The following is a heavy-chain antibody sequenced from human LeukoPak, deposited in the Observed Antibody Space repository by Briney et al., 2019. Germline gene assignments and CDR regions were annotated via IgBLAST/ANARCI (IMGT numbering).Heavy chain of an antibody. CDR1: GDSVSSNSVA. D-gene: IGHD1-14*01. J-gene: IGHJ4*02. Sequence: SQTLSLPCAISGDSVSSNSVAWNWIRPSPPRGLDWLGRTYYGSKWNNDYALSVKSRITINPDTSKNQFSLHLNSATPEDTAVYYCTRGRNSAFDYWGQGTLVTVSS. V-gene: IGHV6-1*01. CDR3: TRGRNSAFDY. CDR2: TYYGSKWNN.